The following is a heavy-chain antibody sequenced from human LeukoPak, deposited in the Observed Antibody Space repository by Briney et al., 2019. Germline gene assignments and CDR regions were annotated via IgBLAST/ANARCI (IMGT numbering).Heavy chain of an antibody. D-gene: IGHD4-17*01. CDR3: ARGAYGDPTSFDY. CDR2: MYYSGST. J-gene: IGHJ4*02. CDR1: GGSISSGDYY. V-gene: IGHV4-30-4*01. Sequence: SETLSLTCTVSGGSISSGDYYWSWIRQPPGTGLEWIGYMYYSGSTYYNPSLKSRVTISVDTSKNQFSLKLSSVTAADTAVYYCARGAYGDPTSFDYWGQGTLVTVSS.